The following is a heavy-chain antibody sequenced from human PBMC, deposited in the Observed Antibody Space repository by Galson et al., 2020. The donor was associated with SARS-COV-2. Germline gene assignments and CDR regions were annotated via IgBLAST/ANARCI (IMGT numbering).Heavy chain of an antibody. J-gene: IGHJ6*03. CDR2: IGTAGDT. D-gene: IGHD2-2*02. Sequence: GGSLRLSCAASGFTFSSYDMHWVRQATGKGLEWVSAIGTAGDTYYPGSVKGRFTISRENAKNSLYLQMNSLRAGDTAVYYCARGDHIVVPAAIQSYYYYMDVWGKGTTVTVSS. CDR1: GFTFSSYD. CDR3: ARGDHIVVPAAIQSYYYYMDV. V-gene: IGHV3-13*01.